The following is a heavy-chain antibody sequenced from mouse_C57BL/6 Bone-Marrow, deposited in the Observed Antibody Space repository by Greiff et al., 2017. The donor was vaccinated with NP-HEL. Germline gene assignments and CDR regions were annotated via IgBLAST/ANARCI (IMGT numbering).Heavy chain of an antibody. J-gene: IGHJ1*03. D-gene: IGHD2-3*01. CDR3: ARKGDGYFFYWYFDV. V-gene: IGHV1-63*01. CDR2: IYPGGGYT. CDR1: GYTFTNYW. Sequence: VQLQQSGAELVRPGTSVKMSCKASGYTFTNYWIGWAKPRPGHGLEWIGDIYPGGGYTNYNEKFKGKATLTADKSSSTAYMQFSSLTSEDSAIYYCARKGDGYFFYWYFDVWGTGTTVTVSS.